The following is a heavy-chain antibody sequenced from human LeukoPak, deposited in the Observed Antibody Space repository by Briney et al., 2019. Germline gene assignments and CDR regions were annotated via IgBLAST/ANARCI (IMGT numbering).Heavy chain of an antibody. Sequence: SETLSLTCTVSGGSISSYYWSWIRQPPGKGLEWIGYIYYRGSTNYNPSLKSRVTISVDTSKNQFSLKLSSVTAADTAVYYCAASYFYYDYVWGSYRSGYYFDYWGQGTLVTVSS. J-gene: IGHJ4*02. D-gene: IGHD3-16*02. CDR1: GGSISSYY. V-gene: IGHV4-59*01. CDR2: IYYRGST. CDR3: AASYFYYDYVWGSYRSGYYFDY.